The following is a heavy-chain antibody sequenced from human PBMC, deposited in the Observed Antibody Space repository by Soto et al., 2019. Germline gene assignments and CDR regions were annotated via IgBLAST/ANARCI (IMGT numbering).Heavy chain of an antibody. D-gene: IGHD4-17*01. CDR1: GGSISSYY. V-gene: IGHV4-4*07. CDR3: ASTNWGTTVRTRGAFDI. CDR2: IYTSGST. J-gene: IGHJ3*02. Sequence: SETLSLTCTVSGGSISSYYWSWIRQPAGKGLEWIGRIYTSGSTNYNPSLKSRVTMSVDTSKNQFSLKLSSVTAADTAVYYCASTNWGTTVRTRGAFDIWGQGTMVTVSS.